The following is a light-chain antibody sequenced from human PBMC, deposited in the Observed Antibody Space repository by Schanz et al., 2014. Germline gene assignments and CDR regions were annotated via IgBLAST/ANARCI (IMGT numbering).Light chain of an antibody. CDR2: GDT. CDR3: TSYGSSTYVL. J-gene: IGLJ2*01. Sequence: QSVLTQPPSVSGAPGQRVTISCTGSSSNIGAGYDVHWYQQLPGTAPKLLIHGDTNRPSGVPDRFSGSKSGTSASLAITGLQAADEADYYCTSYGSSTYVLFGGGTKLTVL. CDR1: SSNIGAGYD. V-gene: IGLV1-40*01.